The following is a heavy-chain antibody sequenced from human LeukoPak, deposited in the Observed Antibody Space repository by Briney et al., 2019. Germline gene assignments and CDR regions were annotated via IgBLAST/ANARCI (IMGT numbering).Heavy chain of an antibody. CDR2: ISYDERNA. V-gene: IGHV3-30*04. CDR1: GFTFSSYA. Sequence: GGSLRLSCAASGFTFSSYAMHWVRQAPGKGLEWVAVISYDERNAYYADSVKGRFTISRDNSKSTLYLQMNSLRAEDTAVYYCAREKDRVFDYWGQGTLVTVSS. CDR3: AREKDRVFDY. D-gene: IGHD1-14*01. J-gene: IGHJ4*02.